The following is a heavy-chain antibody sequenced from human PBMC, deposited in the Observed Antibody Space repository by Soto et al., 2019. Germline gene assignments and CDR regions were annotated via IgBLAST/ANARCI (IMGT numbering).Heavy chain of an antibody. CDR2: IKSKDDGGTP. CDR3: ADYYASGSPALDS. Sequence: EVQLVESGGGLVEPGGSLRLSCVASSFVFSKAWMNWVRQAPGKGLEWVGRIKSKDDGGTPDYTTPVKGRFTISRDDSKNTLYLQMNSLKTEDTAVYYCADYYASGSPALDSWGQGTLVTVSS. D-gene: IGHD3-10*01. J-gene: IGHJ4*02. V-gene: IGHV3-15*07. CDR1: SFVFSKAW.